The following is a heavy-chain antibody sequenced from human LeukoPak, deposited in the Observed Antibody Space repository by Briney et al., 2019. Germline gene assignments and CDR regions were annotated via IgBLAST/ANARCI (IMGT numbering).Heavy chain of an antibody. Sequence: ASVKVSCKASGYTFTSYAMHWVRQAPGQRLEWMGWINAGNGNTKYSQKFQGRVTITRDTSASTAYMELSSLRSEDTAVYYCSREFPFCGADCFSGVFDIWGQGTMVTVS. D-gene: IGHD2-21*02. V-gene: IGHV1-3*01. CDR1: GYTFTSYA. CDR2: INAGNGNT. CDR3: SREFPFCGADCFSGVFDI. J-gene: IGHJ3*02.